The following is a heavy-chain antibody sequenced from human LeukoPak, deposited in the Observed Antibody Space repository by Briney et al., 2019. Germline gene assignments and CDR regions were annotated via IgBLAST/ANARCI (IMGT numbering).Heavy chain of an antibody. CDR2: IYYSGST. J-gene: IGHJ5*02. CDR3: ARHEYSGSYYGLSWFDP. CDR1: GGSISSSGYY. Sequence: KPSETLSLTCTVSGGSISSSGYYWGWIRQPPGKGLEWIASIYYSGSTYYSPSLKSRVTISVDTSKNQLSLKLSSLTAADTAVYYCARHEYSGSYYGLSWFDPWGQGTLVTVSS. V-gene: IGHV4-39*01. D-gene: IGHD1-26*01.